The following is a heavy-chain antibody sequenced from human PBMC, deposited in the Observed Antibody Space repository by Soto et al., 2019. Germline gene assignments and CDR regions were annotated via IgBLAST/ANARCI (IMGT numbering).Heavy chain of an antibody. CDR1: GFTFSSYA. Sequence: EVQLLESGGGLVQPGGSLRLSCAASGFTFSSYAMSWVRQAPGKGLEWVSAISGSGGSTCYADSVKGRFTISRENPKNALYLQMNSLEAEDTAVYYCAKGLGYWSGGSCSEPPGWRPDAFDICGQGTKVTVSS. J-gene: IGHJ3*02. CDR2: ISGSGGST. V-gene: IGHV3-23*01. D-gene: IGHD2-15*01. CDR3: AKGLGYWSGGSCSEPPGWRPDAFDI.